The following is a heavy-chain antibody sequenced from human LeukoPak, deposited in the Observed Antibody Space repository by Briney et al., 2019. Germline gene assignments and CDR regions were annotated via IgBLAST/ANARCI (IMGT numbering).Heavy chain of an antibody. CDR2: IYTSGCT. CDR3: ARDLPGYSGSYFIFDY. D-gene: IGHD1-26*01. Sequence: PSETLSLTCTVSGGSISSYYWSWIRQPAGKGLEWIGRIYTSGCTNYNPSLKSRVTMSVDTSKNQFSLKLSSVTAADTAVYYCARDLPGYSGSYFIFDYWGQGTLVTVSS. V-gene: IGHV4-4*07. CDR1: GGSISSYY. J-gene: IGHJ4*02.